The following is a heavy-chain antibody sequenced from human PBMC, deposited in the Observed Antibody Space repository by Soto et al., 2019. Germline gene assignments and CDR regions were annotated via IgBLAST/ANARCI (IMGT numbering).Heavy chain of an antibody. CDR2: INHSGST. Sequence: QVQLQQWGAGLLKPSETLSLTCAVYGGSFSGYYWIWIRQPPGKGLEWIGEINHSGSTNYNPSPKTRVTLSVDTTKHQFSPELSCVSAADTGVYYCARVCPSQPVQGFYYYYMDGWGNGTTVTVA. J-gene: IGHJ6*03. D-gene: IGHD6-6*01. CDR3: ARVCPSQPVQGFYYYYMDG. V-gene: IGHV4-34*01. CDR1: GGSFSGYY.